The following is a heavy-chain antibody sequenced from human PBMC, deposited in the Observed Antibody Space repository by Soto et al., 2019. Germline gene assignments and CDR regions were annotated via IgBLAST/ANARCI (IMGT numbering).Heavy chain of an antibody. D-gene: IGHD6-13*01. Sequence: QVQLVESGGGVVQPGRSLRLSCAASGFTFSSYGMHWVRQAPGKGLEWVAVISYDGSNKYYADSAKGRFTISRDNSKNTLYLQMNSLRAEDTAVYYCAKEFGQLVLDYWGQGTLVTVSS. CDR1: GFTFSSYG. J-gene: IGHJ4*02. CDR2: ISYDGSNK. CDR3: AKEFGQLVLDY. V-gene: IGHV3-30*18.